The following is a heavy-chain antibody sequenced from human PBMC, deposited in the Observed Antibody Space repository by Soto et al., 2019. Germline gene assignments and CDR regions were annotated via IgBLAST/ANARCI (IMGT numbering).Heavy chain of an antibody. CDR2: TYYRSKWYN. CDR1: GDSVSSNSAT. Sequence: SQTLSLTCAISGDSVSSNSATWNWIRQSPSRGLEWLGRTYYRSKWYNDYAPSVRSRIIINPDTSKNQFSLQLNSVIPEDTAVYYCGRAHLGSDRYILEPFDPWGQGTLVTVS. D-gene: IGHD1-1*01. V-gene: IGHV6-1*01. CDR3: GRAHLGSDRYILEPFDP. J-gene: IGHJ5*02.